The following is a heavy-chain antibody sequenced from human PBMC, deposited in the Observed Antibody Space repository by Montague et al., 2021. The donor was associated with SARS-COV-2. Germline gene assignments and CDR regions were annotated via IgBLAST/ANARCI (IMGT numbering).Heavy chain of an antibody. Sequence: SLRLSCAASGFTFSSYAMHWVRQAPGKGLEWVAVISYDGSSKYYADSVKGRFTISRDNSKNTLYLQMNSLRAEDTAVYYCARDLGFYGMDVWGQGTTVTVSS. CDR3: ARDLGFYGMDV. J-gene: IGHJ6*02. CDR2: ISYDGSSK. V-gene: IGHV3-30*04. CDR1: GFTFSSYA.